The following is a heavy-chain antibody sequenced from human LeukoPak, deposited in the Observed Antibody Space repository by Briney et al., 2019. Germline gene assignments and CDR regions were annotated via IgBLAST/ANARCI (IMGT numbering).Heavy chain of an antibody. D-gene: IGHD1-1*01. CDR3: ARGANWNDVAAFDI. V-gene: IGHV3-21*01. CDR1: GFTFSSYS. J-gene: IGHJ3*02. Sequence: GGSLRLSCAASGFTFSSYSMNWVRQAPGKGLEWVSSISSSSYIYYADSVKGRFTISRDNAKNSLYLQMNSLRAEDTAVYYCARGANWNDVAAFDIWGQGTMVTVSS. CDR2: ISSSSYI.